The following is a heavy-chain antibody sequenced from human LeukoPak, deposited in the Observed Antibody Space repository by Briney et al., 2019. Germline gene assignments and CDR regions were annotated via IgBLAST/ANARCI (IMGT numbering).Heavy chain of an antibody. Sequence: GGSLRLSCAASGFTVSSNYMSWVRQAPGKGLEWVSVIYSGGSTYYADSVKGRFTISRDNSKNTPYLQMNSLRAEDTAVYYCARAIDYYDSSGYPDQHDAFDIWGQGTMVTVSS. CDR2: IYSGGST. V-gene: IGHV3-53*05. CDR3: ARAIDYYDSSGYPDQHDAFDI. CDR1: GFTVSSNY. D-gene: IGHD3-22*01. J-gene: IGHJ3*02.